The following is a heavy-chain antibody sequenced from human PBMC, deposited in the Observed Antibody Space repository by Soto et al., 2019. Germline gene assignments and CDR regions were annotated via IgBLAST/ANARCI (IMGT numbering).Heavy chain of an antibody. Sequence: ASVKVSCKASGDTFNPYDINWVRQATGHGLEWMGWINPNSGNIGYAQRFQGRVTMTRDTAIRTAYMEVSSLRSDDTAVYYCARGRASGRYCHLDYCGQGTLVTVSS. V-gene: IGHV1-8*01. J-gene: IGHJ4*02. CDR1: GDTFNPYD. D-gene: IGHD3-10*01. CDR2: INPNSGNI. CDR3: ARGRASGRYCHLDY.